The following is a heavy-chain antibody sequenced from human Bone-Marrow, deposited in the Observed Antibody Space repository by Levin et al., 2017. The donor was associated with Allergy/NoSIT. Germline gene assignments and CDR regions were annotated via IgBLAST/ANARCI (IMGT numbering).Heavy chain of an antibody. CDR2: INPNSGGT. J-gene: IGHJ4*02. D-gene: IGHD4-17*01. CDR3: ARDDYGDYGPDY. V-gene: IGHV1-2*06. Sequence: ASVKVSCKASGYTFTGYYMHWVRQAPGQGLEWMGRINPNSGGTNYAQKFQGRVTMTRDTSISTAYMELSRLRSDDTAVYYCARDDYGDYGPDYWGQGTLVTVSS. CDR1: GYTFTGYY.